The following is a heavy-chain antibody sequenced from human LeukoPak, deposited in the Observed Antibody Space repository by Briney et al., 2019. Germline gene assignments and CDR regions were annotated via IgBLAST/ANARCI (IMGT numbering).Heavy chain of an antibody. CDR2: MNHSGST. J-gene: IGHJ4*02. CDR3: ARYYYDSSDYYCLFDY. CDR1: GVXFSGHY. Sequence: PSETLSLTCAVSGVXFSGHYWSWVRQPPGKGLEWIGEMNHSGSTNYSPSLKSRGSISVDTSKNHFSLKLSTVTAADTAVYYCARYYYDSSDYYCLFDYWGQGTLVTVSS. V-gene: IGHV4-34*01. D-gene: IGHD3-22*01.